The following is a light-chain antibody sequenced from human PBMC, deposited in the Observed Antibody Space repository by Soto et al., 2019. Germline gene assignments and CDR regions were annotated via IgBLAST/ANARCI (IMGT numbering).Light chain of an antibody. Sequence: IQLTQSPSSLSASVGDRVTITCRASQGISSYLAWYQQKPGKAPKLLIYAASTLQSGVPSRFSGSGSGTDFTLTISSLQPEDFAVYYCQQYDISPWTFGQGTKVEIK. J-gene: IGKJ1*01. V-gene: IGKV1-9*01. CDR1: QGISSY. CDR2: AAS. CDR3: QQYDISPWT.